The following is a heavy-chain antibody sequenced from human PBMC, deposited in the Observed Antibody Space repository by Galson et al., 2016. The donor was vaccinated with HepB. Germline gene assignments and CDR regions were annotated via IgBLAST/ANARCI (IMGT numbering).Heavy chain of an antibody. Sequence: SLRLSCAASGFSFNSYAMHWVRQAPGKGLEWVAVTSYGGNKKYYADSVKGRFSISRDNSKNTLFLQMSSLRPEDTAVYYCAKHTYYYGSGSYSGFDYWGQGTLITVSS. CDR3: AKHTYYYGSGSYSGFDY. CDR1: GFSFNSYA. J-gene: IGHJ4*02. V-gene: IGHV3-30*18. CDR2: TSYGGNKK. D-gene: IGHD3-10*01.